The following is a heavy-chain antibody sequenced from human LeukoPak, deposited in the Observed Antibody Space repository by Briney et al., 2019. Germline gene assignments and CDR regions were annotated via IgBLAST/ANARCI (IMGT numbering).Heavy chain of an antibody. CDR2: MNPNSGNT. CDR3: ARAGYSSGWYGFVYFDY. D-gene: IGHD6-19*01. CDR1: GYTFTSYD. J-gene: IGHJ4*02. Sequence: ASVKVSCKASGYTFTSYDINWVRQATGQGLEWMGWMNPNSGNTGYAQKFQGRVTMTRNTSISTAYMELSSLRSEDTAVYYCARAGYSSGWYGFVYFDYWGQGTLVTVSS. V-gene: IGHV1-8*01.